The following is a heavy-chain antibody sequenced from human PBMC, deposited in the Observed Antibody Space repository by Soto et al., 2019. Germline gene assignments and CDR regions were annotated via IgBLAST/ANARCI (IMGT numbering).Heavy chain of an antibody. D-gene: IGHD6-13*01. J-gene: IGHJ3*02. CDR1: GGSISSSSYY. CDR3: ARPIAAAGRDAFDI. CDR2: IYYSGST. V-gene: IGHV4-39*01. Sequence: SETLSLTCTVSGGSISSSSYYWGWICQPPGKGLEWIGSIYYSGSTYYNPSLKSRVTISVDTSKNQFSLKLSSVTAADTAVYYCARPIAAAGRDAFDIWGQGTMVTVSS.